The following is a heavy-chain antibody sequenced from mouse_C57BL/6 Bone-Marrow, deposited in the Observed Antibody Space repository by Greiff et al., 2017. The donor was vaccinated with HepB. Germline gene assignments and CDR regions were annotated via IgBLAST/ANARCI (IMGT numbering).Heavy chain of an antibody. V-gene: IGHV5-17*01. CDR2: ISSVSNTI. D-gene: IGHD2-1*01. CDR1: GFTFSDYG. J-gene: IGHJ2*01. Sequence: EVKLVESGGGLVKPGWSLKLSCAASGFTFSDYGMHWVRQVPDKGLEWVSYISSVSNTIYYADTVNGRFTISRDNAKNTLFLQMTSLRSEDTAMYYCARKLQAYFDYWGQGTTLTVSS. CDR3: ARKLQAYFDY.